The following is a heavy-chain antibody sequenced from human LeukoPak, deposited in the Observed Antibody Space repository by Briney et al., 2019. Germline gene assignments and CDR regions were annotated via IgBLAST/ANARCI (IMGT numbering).Heavy chain of an antibody. J-gene: IGHJ4*02. CDR1: GYTFTSYY. CDR2: INPSGGST. Sequence: GASVKVSCKASGYTFTSYYMHWVRQAPGQGLEWMGIINPSGGSTSYAQKFQGRVTITRDTSTSTVYMELSSLRSEDTAVYYCARGTMTTVTTGNFDYWGQGTLVTVSS. V-gene: IGHV1-46*01. D-gene: IGHD4-11*01. CDR3: ARGTMTTVTTGNFDY.